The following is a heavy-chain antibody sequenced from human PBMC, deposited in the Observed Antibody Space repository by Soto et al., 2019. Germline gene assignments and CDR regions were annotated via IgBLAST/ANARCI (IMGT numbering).Heavy chain of an antibody. J-gene: IGHJ4*02. D-gene: IGHD5-18*01. V-gene: IGHV3-23*01. Sequence: EVQLLESGGGLVQPGGSLRLSCAASGFTFSSYAMSWVRQAPGKGLEWVSAISGSGGSTYYADSVKGRFTISRDNSKNPLYLQMNSLRAEDTAVYYCAKGMGLSGYGYIDYWGQGTLVTVSS. CDR1: GFTFSSYA. CDR2: ISGSGGST. CDR3: AKGMGLSGYGYIDY.